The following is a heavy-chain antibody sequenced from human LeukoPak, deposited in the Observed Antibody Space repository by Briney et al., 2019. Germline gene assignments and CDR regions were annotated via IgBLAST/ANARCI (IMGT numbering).Heavy chain of an antibody. V-gene: IGHV3-23*01. CDR2: ISGRGGRT. Sequence: GGSLTLPCAASEFTFTTYAMSWVRQAPGKGLDGVPAISGRGGRTYYAHPEKARFTISRDTSKNTLYLQMHSLRAEDTAVYYCAKARYYDIFRNYNAMDVWGQGTTVTVSS. CDR1: EFTFTTYA. CDR3: AKARYYDIFRNYNAMDV. J-gene: IGHJ6*02. D-gene: IGHD3-9*01.